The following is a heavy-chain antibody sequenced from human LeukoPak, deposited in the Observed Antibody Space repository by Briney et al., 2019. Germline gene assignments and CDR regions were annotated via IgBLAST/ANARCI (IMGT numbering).Heavy chain of an antibody. J-gene: IGHJ4*02. CDR3: AKVAGSSWYPHFGD. CDR1: GFTFRTYV. V-gene: IGHV3-30*04. D-gene: IGHD6-13*01. Sequence: GGSLRLSCTASGFTFRTYVMHWVRQAPGKGLEWVAVISYDGTNKYYADSMKGRFTISRDNSKSTLYLQMNTLRAEDTAVYYCAKVAGSSWYPHFGDWGQGTLVTVSS. CDR2: ISYDGTNK.